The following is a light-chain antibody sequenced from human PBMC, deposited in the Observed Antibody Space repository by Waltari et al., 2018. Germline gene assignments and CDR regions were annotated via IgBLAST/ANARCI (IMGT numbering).Light chain of an antibody. J-gene: IGLJ3*02. CDR1: SANIGRTA. CDR3: ATWDDSLNAWV. Sequence: QSALTQPPSASGTPRPQVPLPCPGSSANIGRTAANWYKQLPEPSPKLLIYTDKPRPSGVPDRFSVSKSGTSASLAISGLQSEDEADYHCATWDDSLNAWVFGGGTKVTVL. CDR2: TDK. V-gene: IGLV1-44*01.